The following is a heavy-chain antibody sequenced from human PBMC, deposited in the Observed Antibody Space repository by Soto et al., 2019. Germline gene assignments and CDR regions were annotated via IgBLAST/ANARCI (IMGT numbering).Heavy chain of an antibody. V-gene: IGHV4-38-2*02. CDR3: ARDRGGGIVVVPAAPDCYYGMDV. CDR1: GYSISSGYY. CDR2: IYHSGST. Sequence: SETLSLTCAVSGYSISSGYYWGWIRQPPGKGLEWIGSIYHSGSTYYNPSLKSRVTISVDTSKNQFSLKLSSVTPEDTAVYYCARDRGGGIVVVPAAPDCYYGMDVWGQGTTVTVSS. J-gene: IGHJ6*02. D-gene: IGHD2-2*01.